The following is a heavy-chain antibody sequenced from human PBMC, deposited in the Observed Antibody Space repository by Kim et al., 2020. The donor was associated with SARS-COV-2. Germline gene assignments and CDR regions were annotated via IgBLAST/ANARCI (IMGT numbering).Heavy chain of an antibody. CDR2: ISSSSSYI. Sequence: GGSLRLSCAASGFTFSSYSMNWVRQAPGKGLEWVSSISSSSSYIYYADSVKGRFTISRDNAKNSLYLQMNSLRAEDTAVYYCARLPTGLAAAGTDGMDVWGPATPVSASS. CDR3: ARLPTGLAAAGTDGMDV. CDR1: GFTFSSYS. V-gene: IGHV3-21*01. J-gene: IGHJ6*02. D-gene: IGHD6-13*01.